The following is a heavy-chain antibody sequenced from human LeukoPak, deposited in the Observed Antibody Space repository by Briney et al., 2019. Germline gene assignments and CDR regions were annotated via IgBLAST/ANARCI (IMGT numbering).Heavy chain of an antibody. CDR2: IKQDGSEK. CDR3: AREGKVGAVTNDVFDI. V-gene: IGHV3-7*01. D-gene: IGHD1-26*01. Sequence: PGGSLRLSCAASGFTFSSYWMSWVRQAPGKGLEWVANIKQDGSEKYYVDSVKGRFTISRDNAKNSLYLQMNSLRAEDTAVYYCAREGKVGAVTNDVFDIWGQGTMVTVSS. J-gene: IGHJ3*02. CDR1: GFTFSSYW.